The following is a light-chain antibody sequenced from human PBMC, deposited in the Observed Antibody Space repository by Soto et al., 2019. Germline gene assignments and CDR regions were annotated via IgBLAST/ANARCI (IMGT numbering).Light chain of an antibody. J-gene: IGLJ1*01. Sequence: HSDLTQPPSGSGFPGQSGSISCTRTSSDVGAYNYVSWYQQLPGKAPKLLIYEVSKRPSGVPDRFSGSKSGNTASLTVSGLQAEDEADYYCTSYAGTYSFFYVFGTGTKVTVL. V-gene: IGLV2-8*01. CDR2: EVS. CDR1: SSDVGAYNY. CDR3: TSYAGTYSFFYV.